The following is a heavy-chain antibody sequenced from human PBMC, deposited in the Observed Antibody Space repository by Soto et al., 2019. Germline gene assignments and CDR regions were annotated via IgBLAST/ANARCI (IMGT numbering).Heavy chain of an antibody. CDR2: ISYDGSNK. V-gene: IGHV3-30-3*01. Sequence: PGGSLRLSCAASGFTFSSYAMHWVRRAPGKGLEWVAVISYDGSNKYYADSVKGRFTISRDNSKNTLYLQMNSLRAEDTAVYYCARDGEELFEAGYYYYGMDVWGQGTTVTVSS. CDR3: ARDGEELFEAGYYYYGMDV. J-gene: IGHJ6*02. CDR1: GFTFSSYA. D-gene: IGHD3-10*01.